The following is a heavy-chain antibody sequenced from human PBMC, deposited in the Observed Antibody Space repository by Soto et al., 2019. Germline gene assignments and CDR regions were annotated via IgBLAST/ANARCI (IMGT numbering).Heavy chain of an antibody. CDR1: GGSISSGDYY. V-gene: IGHV4-30-4*01. Sequence: PLETLSLACTVTGGSISSGDYYWRWICQPPGKGLEWIGYIYYSGSTYYNPSLKSRVTISVDTSKNQFSLKLSSVTAADTAVYYCARDLHSGSYQFYDYWGQGTLVTVSS. D-gene: IGHD1-26*01. CDR2: IYYSGST. J-gene: IGHJ4*02. CDR3: ARDLHSGSYQFYDY.